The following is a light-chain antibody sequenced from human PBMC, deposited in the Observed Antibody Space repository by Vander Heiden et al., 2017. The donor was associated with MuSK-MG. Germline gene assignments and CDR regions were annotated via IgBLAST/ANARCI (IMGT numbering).Light chain of an antibody. V-gene: IGLV1-40*01. Sequence: QSVLTQPPSVSGAPGQRVTISCPGTNSNIGAGYDVHWYQHVPGKAPKLLMFQNADRPSGVPDRFSGSNSGTSASLAITGLQAEDEADYYCQSYDSSLSASVFGTGTKVTVL. CDR1: NSNIGAGYD. J-gene: IGLJ1*01. CDR3: QSYDSSLSASV. CDR2: QNA.